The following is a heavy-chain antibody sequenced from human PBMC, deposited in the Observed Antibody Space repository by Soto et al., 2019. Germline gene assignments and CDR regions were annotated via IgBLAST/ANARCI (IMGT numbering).Heavy chain of an antibody. CDR1: GGSISSSSYY. Sequence: SETLSLTCTVSGGSISSSSYYWGWIRQPPGKGLEWIGSIYYSGSTYYNPSLKSRVTISVDTSKNQFSLKLSSVTAADTAVYYCARHASNYYDFWSGQGGSRLVHFDYWGQGTLVTVSS. CDR3: ARHASNYYDFWSGQGGSRLVHFDY. V-gene: IGHV4-39*01. D-gene: IGHD3-3*01. J-gene: IGHJ4*02. CDR2: IYYSGST.